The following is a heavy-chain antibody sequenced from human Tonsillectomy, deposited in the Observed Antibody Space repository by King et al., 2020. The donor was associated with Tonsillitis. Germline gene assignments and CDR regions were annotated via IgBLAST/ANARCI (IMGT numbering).Heavy chain of an antibody. J-gene: IGHJ6*03. V-gene: IGHV3-33*08. Sequence: VQLVESGGAVVQPGRSLRLSCAASGFTFSSYGMHWVRQTPGKGLEWVAVIWYNGSNKYYVDSVKGRFTISRDNSKNTLYLQMNSLRAEDTAVYYCARDGSSFYYMDVWGKGTTVTVSS. CDR3: ARDGSSFYYMDV. D-gene: IGHD6-13*01. CDR1: GFTFSSYG. CDR2: IWYNGSNK.